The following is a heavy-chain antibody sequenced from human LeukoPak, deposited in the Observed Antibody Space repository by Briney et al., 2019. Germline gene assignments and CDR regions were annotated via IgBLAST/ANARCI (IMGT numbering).Heavy chain of an antibody. CDR2: ISSSSSTI. CDR1: GFTFSSYS. V-gene: IGHV3-48*04. J-gene: IGHJ4*02. Sequence: QTGGSLRLSCAASGFTFSSYSMNWVRQAPGKGLEWVSYISSSSSTIYYVDSVKGRFTISRDNAKNSLYLQMNSLRAEDTAVYYCARGRWGNSYYFDYWGQGTLVTVSS. D-gene: IGHD4-23*01. CDR3: ARGRWGNSYYFDY.